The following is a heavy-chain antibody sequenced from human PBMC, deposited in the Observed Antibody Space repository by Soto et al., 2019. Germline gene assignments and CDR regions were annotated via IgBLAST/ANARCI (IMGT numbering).Heavy chain of an antibody. J-gene: IGHJ6*02. CDR3: ARDLIEVVVTTYRTLYFYTMDV. CDR2: INPKSGDT. D-gene: IGHD3-22*01. CDR1: GYSFTGHY. Sequence: ASVKVSCKASGYSFTGHYIHWVRQAPGQGLEWMGWINPKSGDTNYAQKFQGRVTMARDTSIRTAYMELRRLSSDDTAIYYCARDLIEVVVTTYRTLYFYTMDVWGQGTTVTVSS. V-gene: IGHV1-2*02.